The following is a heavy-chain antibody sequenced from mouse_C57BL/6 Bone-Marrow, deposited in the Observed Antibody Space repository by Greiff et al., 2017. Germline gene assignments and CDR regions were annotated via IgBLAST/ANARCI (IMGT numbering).Heavy chain of an antibody. D-gene: IGHD1-1*01. V-gene: IGHV14-3*01. CDR1: GFNIKNTY. CDR3: ATPYYYGSEGAY. Sequence: VQLQQSVAELVRPGASVKLSCTASGFNIKNTYMHWVKQRPEQGLEWIGRIDPANGNTKYAPKFQGKGTITADPASNTAYLQLSSLTSEDTAIYYCATPYYYGSEGAYWGQGTLVTVSA. J-gene: IGHJ3*01. CDR2: IDPANGNT.